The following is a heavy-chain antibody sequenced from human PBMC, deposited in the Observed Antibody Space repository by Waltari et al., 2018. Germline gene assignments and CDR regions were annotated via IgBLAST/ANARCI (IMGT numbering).Heavy chain of an antibody. D-gene: IGHD6-13*01. Sequence: QVQLVQSGAEVKKPGSSVKVSCKASGGTFSSYAISWVRQAPGQGLEWMGGCIPICGTANYAQKVQGRVTITTDESTSTAYMELSSLRSEDTAVYYCARCRPPRAAGTALDNWFDPWGQGTLVTVSS. V-gene: IGHV1-69*05. CDR3: ARCRPPRAAGTALDNWFDP. CDR1: GGTFSSYA. CDR2: CIPICGTA. J-gene: IGHJ5*02.